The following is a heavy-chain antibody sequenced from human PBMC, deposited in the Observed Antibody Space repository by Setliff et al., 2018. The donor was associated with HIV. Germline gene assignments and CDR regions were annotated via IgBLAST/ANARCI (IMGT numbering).Heavy chain of an antibody. Sequence: PSETLSLTCTVSGGSMSTYYWSWIRQPPGKGLEWIGYIYTSGSTNYNPSLRSRVTISVDTSKNHFSLRLSSVTAADTAVYYCARQVSIPGVAITPVDYWGQGALVTVSS. D-gene: IGHD5-12*01. CDR3: ARQVSIPGVAITPVDY. CDR1: GGSMSTYY. J-gene: IGHJ4*02. CDR2: IYTSGST. V-gene: IGHV4-59*08.